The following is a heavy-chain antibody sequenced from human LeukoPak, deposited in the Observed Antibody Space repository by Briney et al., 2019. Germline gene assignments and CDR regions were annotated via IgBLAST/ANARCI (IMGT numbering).Heavy chain of an antibody. CDR2: INHSGST. Sequence: SETLSLTCAVYGGSFSGYYWSWIRQPPGRGLEWIGEINHSGSTNYNPSLKSRVTISVDTSKNQFSLKLSSVTAADTAVYYCARHAPARYCSSTSCYTKVSYFDYWGQGTLVTVSS. D-gene: IGHD2-2*02. CDR1: GGSFSGYY. CDR3: ARHAPARYCSSTSCYTKVSYFDY. J-gene: IGHJ4*02. V-gene: IGHV4-34*01.